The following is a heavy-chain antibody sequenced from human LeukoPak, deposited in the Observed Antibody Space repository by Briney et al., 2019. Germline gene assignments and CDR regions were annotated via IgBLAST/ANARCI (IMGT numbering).Heavy chain of an antibody. V-gene: IGHV4-39*07. J-gene: IGHJ1*01. Sequence: SETLSLTCTVSGGSISSSSYYWGWIRQPPGKGLEWIGSIYYSGSTYYNPSLKSRVTISVDTSKNQFSLKLSSVTAADTAVYYCARGRVSGYDILTGYFQHWGQGTLVTVSS. D-gene: IGHD3-9*01. CDR1: GGSISSSSYY. CDR3: ARGRVSGYDILTGYFQH. CDR2: IYYSGST.